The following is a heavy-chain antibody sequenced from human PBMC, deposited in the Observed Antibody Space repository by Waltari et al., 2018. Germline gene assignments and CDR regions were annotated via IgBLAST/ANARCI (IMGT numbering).Heavy chain of an antibody. CDR1: GFTFSSYG. J-gene: IGHJ4*02. V-gene: IGHV3-33*01. CDR3: ARVGYYDFWSGYPPESYFDY. Sequence: QVQLVESGGGVVQPGRSLSLSCAASGFTFSSYGLHWVRQAPGTGPEWVAVIWYDGSNKYYADSVKGRFTISRDNSKNTLYLQMNSLRAEDTAVYYCARVGYYDFWSGYPPESYFDYWGQGTLVTVSS. D-gene: IGHD3-3*01. CDR2: IWYDGSNK.